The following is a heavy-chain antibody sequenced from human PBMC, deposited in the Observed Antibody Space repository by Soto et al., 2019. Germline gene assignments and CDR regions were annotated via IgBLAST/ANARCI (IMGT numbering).Heavy chain of an antibody. V-gene: IGHV3-33*01. Sequence: QVQLVESGGGVVQPGRCLRLSCTASGFSFNTYDMHWVRQAPGKGPEWVAVIWHDGSDTYHADSVRGRFTISRDNSKNTLYLQMNSLRAEDTALYYCAREPRGPDYGMDVWGQGTTVTVSS. J-gene: IGHJ6*02. CDR3: AREPRGPDYGMDV. D-gene: IGHD3-16*01. CDR1: GFSFNTYD. CDR2: IWHDGSDT.